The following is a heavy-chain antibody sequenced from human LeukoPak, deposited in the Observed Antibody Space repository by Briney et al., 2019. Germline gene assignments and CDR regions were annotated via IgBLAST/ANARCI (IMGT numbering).Heavy chain of an antibody. Sequence: SETLSLTCTVSGGSISSYYWSWIRQPPGKGLEWIGYINYSGSTNYNPSLKSRVTISVDTSKNQFSLKLSSVTAADTAVYYCARGGVVGAIDYWGQGTLVTVSS. CDR1: GGSISSYY. J-gene: IGHJ4*02. CDR3: ARGGVVGAIDY. CDR2: INYSGST. D-gene: IGHD2-15*01. V-gene: IGHV4-59*01.